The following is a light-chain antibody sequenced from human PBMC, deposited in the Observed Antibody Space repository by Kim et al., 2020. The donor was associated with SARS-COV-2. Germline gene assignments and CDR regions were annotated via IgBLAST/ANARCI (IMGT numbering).Light chain of an antibody. J-gene: IGKJ1*01. CDR2: SAS. V-gene: IGKV1-8*01. CDR3: QQFDIYPRT. CDR1: QDVGSY. Sequence: SASTGDTVTITCRASQDVGSYLAWYQPKPGEAPKLLIYSASTLRSGVPPRFSGSGFGTDFTLTISGLQSEDFGTYYCQQFDIYPRTFGQGTKLEI.